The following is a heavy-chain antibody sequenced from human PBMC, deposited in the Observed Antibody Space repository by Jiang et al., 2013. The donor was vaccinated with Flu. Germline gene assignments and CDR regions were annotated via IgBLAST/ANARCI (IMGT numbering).Heavy chain of an antibody. CDR3: ATLRGSSYDTYLADY. CDR1: GFTFSYYA. J-gene: IGHJ4*02. D-gene: IGHD3-9*01. Sequence: LESGGGVVQPGGSQTLSCVASGFTFSYYAMYWVRQAPGKGLEWVASIRFDGSDKYYAESVKGRFTISRDNSKNTLYLQMNSLRTEDTSVYYCATLRGSSYDTYLADYWGQGILVTVSS. CDR2: IRFDGSDK. V-gene: IGHV3-30*02.